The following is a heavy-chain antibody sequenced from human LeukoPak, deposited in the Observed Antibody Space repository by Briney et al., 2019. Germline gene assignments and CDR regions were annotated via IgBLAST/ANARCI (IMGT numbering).Heavy chain of an antibody. J-gene: IGHJ3*02. CDR2: IYHSGST. Sequence: SETLSLTCAVSGGSISSSNWWSWVRQPPGKGLEWIGEIYHSGSTNYNPSLKSRVTISVDKSKNQFSLKLSSVTAADTAVYYCAREGKGDRGAFDIWGQGTMVTVSS. V-gene: IGHV4-4*02. CDR3: AREGKGDRGAFDI. CDR1: GGSISSSNW.